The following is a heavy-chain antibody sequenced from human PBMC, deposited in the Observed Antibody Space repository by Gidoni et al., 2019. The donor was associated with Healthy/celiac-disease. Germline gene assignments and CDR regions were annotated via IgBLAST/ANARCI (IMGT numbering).Heavy chain of an antibody. Sequence: QVQLVQSGAEVKKPGSSVTVSCKASGGPFSSYTIRCVRQAPGQGLEWMGGIIPIFGTANYAQKFQGRVTITADKSTSTAYMELSSLRSEDTAVYYCATRTYSSGWLAFNAFDIWGQGTMVTVSS. D-gene: IGHD6-19*01. V-gene: IGHV1-69*06. CDR3: ATRTYSSGWLAFNAFDI. CDR2: IIPIFGTA. CDR1: GGPFSSYT. J-gene: IGHJ3*02.